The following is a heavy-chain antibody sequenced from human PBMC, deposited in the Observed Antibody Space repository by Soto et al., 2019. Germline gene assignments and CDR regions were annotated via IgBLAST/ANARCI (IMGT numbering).Heavy chain of an antibody. D-gene: IGHD3-22*01. V-gene: IGHV3-48*03. CDR3: ARDLAYYDTSGYYLRAYFYGMDV. CDR2: ISASGDTI. Sequence: LTCTVSGGSISSYYWSWVRQAPGKGLEVVSYISASGDTIYYADSVKGRFTISRDNAKNSLYLHMNSLRVDDTAVYFCARDLAYYDTSGYYLRAYFYGMDVWGQGTTVTVSS. CDR1: GGSISSYY. J-gene: IGHJ6*02.